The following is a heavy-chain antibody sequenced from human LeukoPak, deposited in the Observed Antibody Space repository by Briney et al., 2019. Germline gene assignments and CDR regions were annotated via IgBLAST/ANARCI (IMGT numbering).Heavy chain of an antibody. CDR3: AKDLWDGPVTPGDY. CDR2: IYSGGST. D-gene: IGHD4-17*01. V-gene: IGHV3-53*01. CDR1: GFTFNNYA. J-gene: IGHJ4*02. Sequence: GGALSLSCAASGFTFNNYAMTWIRQAPGKGLEWASVIYSGGSTYYADSVKGRFTISRDNSKNTLYLQMNSLRAEDTAVYYCAKDLWDGPVTPGDYWGQGNLVTVSS.